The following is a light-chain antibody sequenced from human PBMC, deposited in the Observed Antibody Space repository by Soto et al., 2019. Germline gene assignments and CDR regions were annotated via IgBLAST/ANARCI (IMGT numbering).Light chain of an antibody. CDR3: HQYRSSPQT. J-gene: IGKJ1*01. Sequence: ETVMTQSPATLSVAPGERATLSCRASQSVSSIYLAWYQQKPGQAPRLLVYGASSRATGIPDRFSGSGSGTDFTLTISRLEPEDFAVYFCHQYRSSPQTFGQGTKVDIK. V-gene: IGKV3-20*01. CDR1: QSVSSIY. CDR2: GAS.